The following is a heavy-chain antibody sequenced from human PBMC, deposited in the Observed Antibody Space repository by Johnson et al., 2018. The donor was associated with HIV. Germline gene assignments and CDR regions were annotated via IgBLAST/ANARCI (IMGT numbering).Heavy chain of an antibody. CDR1: GFTVSSNY. Sequence: MLLVESGGGLVQPGGSLRLSCAASGFTVSSNYMSWVRQAPGKGLEWVSVIYSGGSTYYADSAKGRFTISRDNSKNTLYLQMNSLRGEDTAVYYCASRNRGGHYYYESMTDAFDIWGQGTMVTVSS. CDR2: IYSGGST. J-gene: IGHJ3*02. V-gene: IGHV3-66*01. CDR3: ASRNRGGHYYYESMTDAFDI. D-gene: IGHD3-22*01.